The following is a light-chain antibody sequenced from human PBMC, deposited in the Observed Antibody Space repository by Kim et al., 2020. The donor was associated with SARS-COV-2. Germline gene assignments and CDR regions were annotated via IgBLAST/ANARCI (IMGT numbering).Light chain of an antibody. CDR1: SLRTYY. CDR3: NSRYKRGNYVV. Sequence: SELTQDPAVSVALGQTVRITCQGDSLRTYYASRYQQKPGQAPILVLYGKNNRPSGIPDRFSFSSFGNTAPLTFTGVQAAAAADYYCNSRYKRGNYVVFGG. CDR2: GKN. V-gene: IGLV3-19*01. J-gene: IGLJ2*01.